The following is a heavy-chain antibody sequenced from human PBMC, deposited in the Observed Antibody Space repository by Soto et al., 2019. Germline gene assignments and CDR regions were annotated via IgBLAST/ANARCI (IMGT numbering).Heavy chain of an antibody. J-gene: IGHJ6*03. CDR1: GGSISSSSYY. CDR3: ARLDVYYYYYYMDV. CDR2: FYYGEST. D-gene: IGHD3-9*01. V-gene: IGHV4-39*01. Sequence: PSETLSLTCTVSGGSISSSSYYWGWIRQPPGKGLEWIGNFYYGESTYYNPSLKSRVTISVDTSKNQFSLKLSSVTAADTAVYYCARLDVYYYYYYMDVWGKGTTVTVSS.